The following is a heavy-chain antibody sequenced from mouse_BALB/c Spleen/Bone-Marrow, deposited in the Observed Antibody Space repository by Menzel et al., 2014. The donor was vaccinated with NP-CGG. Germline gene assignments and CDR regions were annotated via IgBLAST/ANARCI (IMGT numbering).Heavy chain of an antibody. CDR2: IWRGGST. D-gene: IGHD2-1*01. CDR3: AKRGNYGYFDY. J-gene: IGHJ2*01. V-gene: IGHV2-5-1*01. CDR1: GFSLTSYG. Sequence: VKLVESGPSLVQPSQSLSITCTVSGFSLTSYGVHWVRQSPGKGLEWLGVIWRGGSTDYNAVFMSRLSITKDNSKSQVFFKMNSLQADDTAIYYCAKRGNYGYFDYWAKAPLSQSPQ.